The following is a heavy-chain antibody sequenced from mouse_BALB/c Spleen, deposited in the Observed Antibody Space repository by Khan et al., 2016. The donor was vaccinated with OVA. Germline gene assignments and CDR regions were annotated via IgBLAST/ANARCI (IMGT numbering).Heavy chain of an antibody. D-gene: IGHD1-1*01. V-gene: IGHV2-3*01. CDR1: GFSLSSNG. CDR3: AKFTPDYYSMDY. Sequence: QMQLEESGPGLVAPSQSLSITCTVSGFSLSSNGVSWVRQPPGKGLEWLGVIWGDGSTNYHSTLKSRLIISKDNSKSQVFLKMNSLQTDDTATYYCAKFTPDYYSMDYWGQGTSVTVSS. CDR2: IWGDGST. J-gene: IGHJ4*01.